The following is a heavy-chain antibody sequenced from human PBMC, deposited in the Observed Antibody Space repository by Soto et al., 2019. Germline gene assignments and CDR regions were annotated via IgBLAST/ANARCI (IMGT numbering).Heavy chain of an antibody. CDR3: ARGQHGLDH. D-gene: IGHD2-8*01. Sequence: QVQLLESGGGVVQPGRSLRLSCAASGFTFSSYAMHWVRQPPGKGLEWVAVVSNDGRNKFYADSVRGRFTISRDNSKNTLYLEMDSLRVEEKAVFYCARGQHGLDHWGQGSLVLVSP. CDR1: GFTFSSYA. J-gene: IGHJ4*02. V-gene: IGHV3-30-3*01. CDR2: VSNDGRNK.